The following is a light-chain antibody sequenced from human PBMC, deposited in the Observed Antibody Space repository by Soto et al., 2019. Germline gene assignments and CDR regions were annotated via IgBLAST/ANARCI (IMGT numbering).Light chain of an antibody. CDR1: SGHSSYA. V-gene: IGLV4-69*01. CDR2: VNSDGSH. J-gene: IGLJ3*02. Sequence: QLVLTQSPSASASLGASVKLTCTLSSGHSSYAIAWHQQQSEKGPRYLMKVNSDGSHSKGDGVPDRFSGSSSGAERYLTISSLQSEDEADYYCQTWGTGVWVFGGGTKLTVL. CDR3: QTWGTGVWV.